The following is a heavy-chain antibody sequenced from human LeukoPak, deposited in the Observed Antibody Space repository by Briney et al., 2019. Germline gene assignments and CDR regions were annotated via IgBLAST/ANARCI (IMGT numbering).Heavy chain of an antibody. Sequence: SETLSLTCSVSDDSITMYYWTWIRQPPGKGLEWIGYVDHTGSTNSNPSLNGRVSISRDTTKNLFSLRLRSVTAADTAVYYCARGYCSGGSCYGEYYFDYWGQGTLVTVSS. V-gene: IGHV4-59*12. J-gene: IGHJ4*02. D-gene: IGHD2-15*01. CDR3: ARGYCSGGSCYGEYYFDY. CDR2: VDHTGST. CDR1: DDSITMYY.